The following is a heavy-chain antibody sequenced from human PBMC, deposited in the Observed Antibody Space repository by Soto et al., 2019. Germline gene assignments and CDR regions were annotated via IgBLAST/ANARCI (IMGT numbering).Heavy chain of an antibody. CDR2: ISGSGRTA. CDR3: ARDGGVAYAMDV. CDR1: GFTFKSYS. J-gene: IGHJ6*02. Sequence: EVQLVESGGMLAQPGGSLRLSCAVSGFTFKSYSMNWVRQAPGKGLEWVSYISGSGRTALYADSVKGRFTISRDSARNSLYLQMNSLRAEDTAVYYCARDGGVAYAMDVWGQGTTVTVSS. D-gene: IGHD3-3*01. V-gene: IGHV3-48*01.